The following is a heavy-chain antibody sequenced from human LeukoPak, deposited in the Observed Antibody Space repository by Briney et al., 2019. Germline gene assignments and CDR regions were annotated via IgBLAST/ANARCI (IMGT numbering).Heavy chain of an antibody. CDR2: INPNSGGT. V-gene: IGHV1-2*02. CDR3: ARGRLRFLEWLLEFDY. CDR1: GYTFTGYY. J-gene: IGHJ4*02. Sequence: ASVKVSCKASGYTFTGYYMHWVRQAPGQGLEWMGWINPNSGGTNYAQKFQGRVTMTRDTSISTAYMELSRLRSDDTAVYYCARGRLRFLEWLLEFDYWGQGTLVTVSS. D-gene: IGHD3-3*01.